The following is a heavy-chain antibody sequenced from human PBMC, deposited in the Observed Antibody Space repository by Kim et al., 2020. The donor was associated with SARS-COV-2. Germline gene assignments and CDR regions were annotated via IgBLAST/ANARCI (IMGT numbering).Heavy chain of an antibody. J-gene: IGHJ6*02. CDR3: ATHGGVAAAGNLIPYYYYGMDV. V-gene: IGHV3-23*01. CDR1: GFTFSSYA. CDR2: ISGSGGST. D-gene: IGHD6-13*01. Sequence: GGSLRLSCAASGFTFSSYAMSWVRQAPGKGLEWVSAISGSGGSTYYADSVKGRFTISRDNSKNTLYLQMNSLRAEDTAVYYCATHGGVAAAGNLIPYYYYGMDVWGQGTTVTVSS.